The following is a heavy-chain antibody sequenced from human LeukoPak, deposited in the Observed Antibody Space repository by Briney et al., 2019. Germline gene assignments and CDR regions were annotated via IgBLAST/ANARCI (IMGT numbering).Heavy chain of an antibody. D-gene: IGHD6-13*01. J-gene: IGHJ4*02. Sequence: ASVKVSCKGSGYTLTELSMHWVRQAPGKGLEWMGGFDPEDGETIYAQKFQGRVTMTEDTSTDTAYMELSSLRSEDTAVYYCATDLIGYSSSWYYFDYWGQGTLVTVSS. V-gene: IGHV1-24*01. CDR3: ATDLIGYSSSWYYFDY. CDR2: FDPEDGET. CDR1: GYTLTELS.